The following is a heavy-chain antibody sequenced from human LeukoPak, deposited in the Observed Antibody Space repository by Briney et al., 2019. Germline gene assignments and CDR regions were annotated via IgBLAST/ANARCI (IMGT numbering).Heavy chain of an antibody. D-gene: IGHD4-17*01. CDR3: ARERAVTTYYYFDY. CDR2: IYYSGST. V-gene: IGHV4-59*01. CDR1: GGSISSYY. Sequence: SETLSLTCTVSGGSISSYYWSWIRQPPGKGLEWIGYIYYSGSTNYNPSLKSRGTISVDTSKNQFSLELSSVTAADTAVYYCARERAVTTYYYFDYWGQGTLVTVSS. J-gene: IGHJ4*02.